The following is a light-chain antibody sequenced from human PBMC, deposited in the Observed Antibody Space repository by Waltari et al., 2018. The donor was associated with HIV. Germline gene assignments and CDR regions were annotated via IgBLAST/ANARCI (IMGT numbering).Light chain of an antibody. CDR2: SDH. V-gene: IGLV1-44*01. Sequence: QSVLTQPPSASGSPGQRVPISCSGSRSYMGHHPTTWYQQLPGTAPKLLVYSDHQRPSGVPDRFSGSKSGTSASLAISGLQSEDEGDYYCASWDNNVAGRVFGGRTRLTVL. J-gene: IGLJ2*01. CDR3: ASWDNNVAGRV. CDR1: RSYMGHHP.